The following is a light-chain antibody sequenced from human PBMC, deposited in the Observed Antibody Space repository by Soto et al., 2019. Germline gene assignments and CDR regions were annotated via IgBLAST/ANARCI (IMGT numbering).Light chain of an antibody. CDR3: QTWGTGIVV. Sequence: QSVLTQSPSASASLGASVKLTCTLSSGHSSYAIAWHQQQPEKGPRYLMKLNSDGSHNKGDRIPDRFSGSSSGAERYLTISSLQSEDEADYYCQTWGTGIVVFGGGTKLTVL. V-gene: IGLV4-69*01. J-gene: IGLJ2*01. CDR2: LNSDGSH. CDR1: SGHSSYA.